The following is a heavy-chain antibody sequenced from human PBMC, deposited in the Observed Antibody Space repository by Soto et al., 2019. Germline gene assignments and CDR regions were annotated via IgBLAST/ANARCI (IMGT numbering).Heavy chain of an antibody. V-gene: IGHV3-7*03. CDR2: IKQDGSEK. J-gene: IGHJ6*02. Sequence: PGGSLRLSCAASGFTFSSYWMSWVRQAPGKGLEWVANIKQDGSEKYYVDSVKGRFTISRDNAKNSLYLQMNSLRAEDTAVYYCASFDSPFRYYYYGMDVWGQGTTVTVYS. CDR3: ASFDSPFRYYYYGMDV. CDR1: GFTFSSYW.